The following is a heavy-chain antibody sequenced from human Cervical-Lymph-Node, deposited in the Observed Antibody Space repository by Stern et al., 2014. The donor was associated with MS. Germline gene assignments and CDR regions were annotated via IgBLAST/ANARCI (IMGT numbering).Heavy chain of an antibody. J-gene: IGHJ4*02. V-gene: IGHV3-74*02. Sequence: EVQLLESGGGLVQPGGSLRLSCAASGFTFSSYWMHWVRQAPGKGLVWVSRINSDGSSTSYADSVKGRFTFSRDNAKNTLYLQMNSLRAEDTAVYYCARGWAVAVSIDYWGQGTLVTVSS. CDR3: ARGWAVAVSIDY. CDR2: INSDGSST. CDR1: GFTFSSYW. D-gene: IGHD6-19*01.